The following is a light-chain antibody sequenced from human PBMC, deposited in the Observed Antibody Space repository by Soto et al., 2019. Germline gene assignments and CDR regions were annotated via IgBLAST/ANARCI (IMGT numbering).Light chain of an antibody. V-gene: IGKV1-39*01. J-gene: IGKJ4*01. CDR1: QSISTH. CDR2: AAS. Sequence: DIQMTQSPSSLSASGGDRVTITCRASQSISTHLNWYQQKPGKAPNLLIYAASSLQRVVPSRFIGSGSGTDCTLTISSLQPEDFETYFCQQSYMTPAGFGGGNKVEIK. CDR3: QQSYMTPAG.